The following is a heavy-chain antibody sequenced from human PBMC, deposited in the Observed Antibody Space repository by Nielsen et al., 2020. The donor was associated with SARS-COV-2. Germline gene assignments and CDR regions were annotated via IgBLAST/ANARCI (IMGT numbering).Heavy chain of an antibody. CDR2: ISGSGGST. CDR1: GFTFSSYA. D-gene: IGHD3-10*01. J-gene: IGHJ4*02. Sequence: GESLKISCAASGFTFSSYAMSWVRQAPGKGLEWVSAISGSGGSTYYADSVKGRFTISRDNSKNTLYLQMNSLRAEDTAVYYCAKGVVLGDYWGQGTLVTVSS. V-gene: IGHV3-23*01. CDR3: AKGVVLGDY.